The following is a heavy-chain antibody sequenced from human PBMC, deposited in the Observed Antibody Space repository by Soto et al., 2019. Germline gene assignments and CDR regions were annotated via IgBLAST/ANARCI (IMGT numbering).Heavy chain of an antibody. CDR1: GFTFSNAW. CDR2: IKSKTDGGTA. CDR3: ATDVHYYDGSAYAFDI. J-gene: IGHJ3*02. D-gene: IGHD3-22*01. V-gene: IGHV3-15*07. Sequence: GGSLRLSCAASGFTFSNAWMNWVRQAPGKGLEWVGRIKSKTDGGTADYAAPVKGRFTISRDDSRHTLYLHMNSLKSEDTAVYYCATDVHYYDGSAYAFDIWGQGTMVTVSS.